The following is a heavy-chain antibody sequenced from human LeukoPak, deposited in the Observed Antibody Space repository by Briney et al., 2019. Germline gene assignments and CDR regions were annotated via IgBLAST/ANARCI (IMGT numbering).Heavy chain of an antibody. D-gene: IGHD4-17*01. V-gene: IGHV3-66*01. CDR1: EFTVSSNY. CDR3: ARDSTVTTLDY. Sequence: GGSLRLSRVASEFTVSSNYMTWVRQAPGKGLEWVSVIYSGGNTYYADSVKGRFTISRDNSKKTLYLQMNRLRAEDTAVYYCARDSTVTTLDYWGQGTLVTVSS. CDR2: IYSGGNT. J-gene: IGHJ4*02.